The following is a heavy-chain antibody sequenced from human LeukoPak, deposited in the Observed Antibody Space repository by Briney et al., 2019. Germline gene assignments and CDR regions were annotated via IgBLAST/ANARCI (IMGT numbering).Heavy chain of an antibody. CDR2: IYYSGST. Sequence: SETLSLTCTVSGGSISNYYWSWIRQPPGKGLEWIGYIYYSGSTNSNPSLKSRVTISVDTSKNQFSLKLSSVTAADTAVYYCVRQLRSSGSYGLDIWGQGTTVTVSS. D-gene: IGHD3-22*01. CDR3: VRQLRSSGSYGLDI. CDR1: GGSISNYY. V-gene: IGHV4-59*08. J-gene: IGHJ3*02.